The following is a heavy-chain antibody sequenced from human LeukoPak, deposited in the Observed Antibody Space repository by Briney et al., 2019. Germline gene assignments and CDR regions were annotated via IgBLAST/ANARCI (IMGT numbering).Heavy chain of an antibody. V-gene: IGHV1-2*02. Sequence: GASVKVSCKASGYTFTGYYMHWVRQAPGQGLEWMGWINPNSGGTNYAQKFQGRVTMTRDTSISTAYMELSRLRSDDTAVYYCARERYSSSWYRLRYLGYFQHWGQGTLVTVSS. D-gene: IGHD6-13*01. J-gene: IGHJ1*01. CDR1: GYTFTGYY. CDR3: ARERYSSSWYRLRYLGYFQH. CDR2: INPNSGGT.